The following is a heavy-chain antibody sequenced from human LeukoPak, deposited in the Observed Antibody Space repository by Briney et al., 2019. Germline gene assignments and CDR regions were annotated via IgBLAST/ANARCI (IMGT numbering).Heavy chain of an antibody. CDR3: ARDTAAGDIVLMVYERHYYYYGMDV. V-gene: IGHV1-18*01. D-gene: IGHD2-8*01. J-gene: IGHJ6*02. CDR2: ISAYNGNR. CDR1: GYTFTSYG. Sequence: ASVKVSCKAAGYTFTSYGFSWVRQAPGPGIEWMGWISAYNGNRTYAQKLRGRVTMTTDTSTSTAYMELRSLRSDDTAVYYCARDTAAGDIVLMVYERHYYYYGMDVWGQGTTVTVSS.